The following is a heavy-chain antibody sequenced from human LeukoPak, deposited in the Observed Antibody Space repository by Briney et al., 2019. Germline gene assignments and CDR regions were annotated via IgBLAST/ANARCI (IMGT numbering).Heavy chain of an antibody. Sequence: GGSLRLSCAASGFTFSSYWMSWVRQAPGKGLEWVSAISGSGGSTYYADSVKGRFTISRDNSKNTLYLQMNSLRAEDTAVYYCAREGAYYYDSSGSNDAFDIWGQGTMVTVSS. CDR2: ISGSGGST. CDR3: AREGAYYYDSSGSNDAFDI. CDR1: GFTFSSYW. V-gene: IGHV3-23*01. D-gene: IGHD3-22*01. J-gene: IGHJ3*02.